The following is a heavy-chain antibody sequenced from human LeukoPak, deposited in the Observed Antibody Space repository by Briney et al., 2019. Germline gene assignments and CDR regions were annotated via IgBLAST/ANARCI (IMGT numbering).Heavy chain of an antibody. CDR3: AKFGRITIFGVVIHSPCYFDY. D-gene: IGHD3-3*01. CDR2: INSDGSST. V-gene: IGHV3-74*01. Sequence: PGGSLRLSCAASGFTFSSYWMHWVRQAPGKGLVWVSRINSDGSSTSYADSVKGRFTISRDNAKNTLYLQMNSLRAEDTAVYYCAKFGRITIFGVVIHSPCYFDYWGQGTLVTVSS. CDR1: GFTFSSYW. J-gene: IGHJ4*02.